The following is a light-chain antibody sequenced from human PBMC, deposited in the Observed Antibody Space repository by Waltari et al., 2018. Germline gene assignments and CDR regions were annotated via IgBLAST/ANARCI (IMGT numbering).Light chain of an antibody. V-gene: IGLV1-44*01. CDR1: SSNIGSNT. CDR2: SNK. J-gene: IGLJ3*02. Sequence: QSVLTQPPSASGTPGQRVTISCSGSSSNIGSNTVNWYQQLPGTAPKLLIYSNKHRPSGVPDRFSGSKSGTSASLAISGLQSEDEADYYCAAWDDSLNGRLFGGGTKLTVL. CDR3: AAWDDSLNGRL.